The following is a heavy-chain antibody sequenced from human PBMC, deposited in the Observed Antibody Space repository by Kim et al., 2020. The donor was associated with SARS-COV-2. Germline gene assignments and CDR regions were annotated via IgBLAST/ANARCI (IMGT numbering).Heavy chain of an antibody. D-gene: IGHD3-16*01. CDR1: GGSFSAYY. V-gene: IGHV4-34*01. J-gene: IGHJ4*02. CDR2: IDHSGST. Sequence: SETLSLTCAVYGGSFSAYYWSWIRQPPGKGLEWIGEIDHSGSTKYNPSLKSRVTISVDTSKNQFSLRLNSVTAADTALYYCARFQDYGGAGDYWGQGTLVTISP. CDR3: ARFQDYGGAGDY.